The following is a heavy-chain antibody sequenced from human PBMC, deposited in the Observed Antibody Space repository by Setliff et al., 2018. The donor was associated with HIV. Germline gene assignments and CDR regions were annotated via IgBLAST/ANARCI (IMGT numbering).Heavy chain of an antibody. CDR2: IREDGSEK. J-gene: IGHJ4*02. CDR1: GFTFSNYG. Sequence: LRLSCTASGFTFSNYGFHWVRQAPGKRLEWVANIREDGSEKYYVDSVKGRFTTSRDNAKNSLFLQMNSLRAEDTAVYYCARGHYSSSSGWGQGTLVTVSS. V-gene: IGHV3-7*03. D-gene: IGHD6-6*01. CDR3: ARGHYSSSSG.